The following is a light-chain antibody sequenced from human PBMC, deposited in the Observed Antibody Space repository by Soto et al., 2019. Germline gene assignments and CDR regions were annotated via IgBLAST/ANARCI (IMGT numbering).Light chain of an antibody. V-gene: IGLV2-14*01. Sequence: QSALTQPASVSGSPGQSITISCSGTSSDVGAHDFVSWYQHHPDKAPKVIIFEVTKRPSGVSDRFFGSKTGNTASLTISGLQAEDEADYYCNSYTLSKTVIFGGGTKLTVL. CDR2: EVT. CDR1: SSDVGAHDF. CDR3: NSYTLSKTVI. J-gene: IGLJ2*01.